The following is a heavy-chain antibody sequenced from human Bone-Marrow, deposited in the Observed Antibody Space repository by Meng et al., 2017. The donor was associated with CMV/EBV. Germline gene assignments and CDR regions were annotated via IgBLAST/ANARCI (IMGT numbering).Heavy chain of an antibody. J-gene: IGHJ4*02. CDR2: IGTAGDT. Sequence: GESLKISCAACGFTFSSYDMHWVRQATGKGLEWVSAIGTAGDTYYADSVKGRFTISRDNSKNTLYLQMNSLRAEDTAVYYCAKVGGLWSGYIDYWGQGTLVTFSS. D-gene: IGHD3-3*01. V-gene: IGHV3-13*01. CDR3: AKVGGLWSGYIDY. CDR1: GFTFSSYD.